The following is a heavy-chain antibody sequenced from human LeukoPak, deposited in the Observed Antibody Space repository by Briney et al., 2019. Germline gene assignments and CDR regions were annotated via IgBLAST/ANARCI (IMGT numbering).Heavy chain of an antibody. D-gene: IGHD6-19*01. J-gene: IGHJ4*02. CDR2: VSRDGGST. Sequence: GGSLRLSYAASGFTLDYYTMHWVRQAPPKGLAWVSLVSRDGGSTYYADSVQGPFPLSRDNSKNSLYLQMNSRRTEGTALYYCAKDTSGRGRARQWLVLGIDYWGQGTLVTVSS. CDR1: GFTLDYYT. V-gene: IGHV3-43*01. CDR3: AKDTSGRGRARQWLVLGIDY.